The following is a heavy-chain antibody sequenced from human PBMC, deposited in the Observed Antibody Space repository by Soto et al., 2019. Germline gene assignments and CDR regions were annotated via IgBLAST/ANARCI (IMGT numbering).Heavy chain of an antibody. CDR3: ARPGLRYSSSSKSPHMDV. J-gene: IGHJ6*03. CDR1: GGSFSGYS. V-gene: IGHV4-34*01. Sequence: SETPSLTRAVSGGSFSGYSWSWVRPPPGKGVEWIGEINHSGSTNYNPSLKSRVTISVDTSKNQFSLKLSSVTAADTAVYYCARPGLRYSSSSKSPHMDVWGKGTTVTVSS. D-gene: IGHD6-6*01. CDR2: INHSGST.